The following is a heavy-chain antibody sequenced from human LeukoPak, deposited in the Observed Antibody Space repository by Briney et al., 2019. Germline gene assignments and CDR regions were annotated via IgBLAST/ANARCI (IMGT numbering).Heavy chain of an antibody. CDR2: ISSSSSTI. Sequence: GGSLRLSCAASGFTFSSYSMNWVRQAPGKGLEWVSYISSSSSTIYYADSVKGRFTISRDNAKNSLYLQMNSLRAEDTAVYYCARDGGGYCSGGSCYASYYYYYYYMDVWGKGTTVTVSS. D-gene: IGHD2-15*01. J-gene: IGHJ6*03. CDR1: GFTFSSYS. CDR3: ARDGGGYCSGGSCYASYYYYYYYMDV. V-gene: IGHV3-48*01.